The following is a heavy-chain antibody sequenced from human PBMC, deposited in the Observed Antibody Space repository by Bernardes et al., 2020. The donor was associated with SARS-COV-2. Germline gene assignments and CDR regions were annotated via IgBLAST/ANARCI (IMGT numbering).Heavy chain of an antibody. CDR3: ARDSGYYDSSLKD. V-gene: IGHV4-31*03. CDR2: IYYSGST. J-gene: IGHJ4*02. D-gene: IGHD3-22*01. CDR1: GGSISSGGYY. Sequence: SEPLSLTCTVSGGSISSGGYYWSWIRQHPGKGLEWIGYIYYSGSTYYNPSLKSRVTISVDTSKNQFSLKLSSVTAADTAVYYCARDSGYYDSSLKDWGQGTLVTVSS.